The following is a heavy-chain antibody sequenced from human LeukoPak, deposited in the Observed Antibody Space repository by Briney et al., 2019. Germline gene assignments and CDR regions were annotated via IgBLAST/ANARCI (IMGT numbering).Heavy chain of an antibody. CDR2: IYHSGST. Sequence: PSETLSLTCTVSGGSISSGGYYWSWIRQPPGKGLEWIGYIYHSGSTYYNPSLKSRVTISVDTSKNQFSLKLSSVTAADTAVYYCARDADYDILTGLPYAFDIWGQGTMVTVSS. CDR1: GGSISSGGYY. V-gene: IGHV4-30-2*01. J-gene: IGHJ3*02. CDR3: ARDADYDILTGLPYAFDI. D-gene: IGHD3-9*01.